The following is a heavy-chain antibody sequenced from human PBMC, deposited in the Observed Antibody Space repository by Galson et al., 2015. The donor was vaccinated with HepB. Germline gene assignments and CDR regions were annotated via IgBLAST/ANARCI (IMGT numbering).Heavy chain of an antibody. CDR2: IWYDGSNE. J-gene: IGHJ6*03. V-gene: IGHV3-33*01. CDR3: ARDMGLRLNYFYMDV. D-gene: IGHD3-16*01. Sequence: SLRLSCAASRFTFSSYGMYWVRQAPGKGLEWVAVIWYDGSNEYSAHSVKGRFTISRDNSKNTLYLQMNSLRGEDTAVYYCARDMGLRLNYFYMDVWGKGTTVTVSS. CDR1: RFTFSSYG.